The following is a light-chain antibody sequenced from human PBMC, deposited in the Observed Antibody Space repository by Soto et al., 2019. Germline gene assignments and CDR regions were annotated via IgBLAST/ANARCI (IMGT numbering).Light chain of an antibody. V-gene: IGLV2-8*01. J-gene: IGLJ1*01. Sequence: QSVLTQPPSASGSPGQSVTISCTGTSSDIGGYNYVSWYQQHPGKAPKLLIYEVSNRPSGVPDRFSGSKSGNTASLTVSGLQTEDEADYYCSSYAGNNKRYVFGTGTKGTVL. CDR2: EVS. CDR3: SSYAGNNKRYV. CDR1: SSDIGGYNY.